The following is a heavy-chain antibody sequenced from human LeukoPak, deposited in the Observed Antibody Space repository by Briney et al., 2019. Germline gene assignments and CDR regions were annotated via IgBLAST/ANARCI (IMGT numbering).Heavy chain of an antibody. CDR3: AKDLHLGTPSGCDY. Sequence: GGSLRLSCAASGFTFSSYGMHWVRQAPGMGLEWVAFIRYDGSNKYYADSVKGRFTISRDNSKNTLYLQMISLRAEDTAVYYCAKDLHLGTPSGCDYWGQGTLVTVSS. V-gene: IGHV3-30*02. CDR2: IRYDGSNK. D-gene: IGHD7-27*01. J-gene: IGHJ4*02. CDR1: GFTFSSYG.